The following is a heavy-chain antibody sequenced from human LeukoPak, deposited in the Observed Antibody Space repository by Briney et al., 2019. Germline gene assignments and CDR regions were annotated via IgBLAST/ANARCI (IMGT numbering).Heavy chain of an antibody. CDR1: GGSIIRNSYY. D-gene: IGHD6-19*01. CDR2: VYYSGST. J-gene: IGHJ2*01. Sequence: SETLSLTCTVSGGSIIRNSYYWGWIRQPPGKGLEWIGSVYYSGSTSYNPSLTSRLTMSVDTSENQFSLKLNSVTAADTALYYCVRDPYTSGWYFDLWGRGTLVTVSS. CDR3: VRDPYTSGWYFDL. V-gene: IGHV4-39*07.